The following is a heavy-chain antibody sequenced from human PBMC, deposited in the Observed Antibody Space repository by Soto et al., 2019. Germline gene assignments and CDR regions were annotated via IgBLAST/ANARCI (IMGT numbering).Heavy chain of an antibody. J-gene: IGHJ4*02. CDR1: GGSISSYY. CDR3: ARRYGSCFDF. CDR2: IYYSGST. V-gene: IGHV4-59*01. D-gene: IGHD1-26*01. Sequence: QVQLQESGPGLVKPSETLSLTCTVSGGSISSYYWSWIRQPPGKGLEWIGYIYYSGSTNYNPSLKSRVTISVDTSKNQFSLNLSSVTAADTAVYCCARRYGSCFDFWGQGTLVTVSS.